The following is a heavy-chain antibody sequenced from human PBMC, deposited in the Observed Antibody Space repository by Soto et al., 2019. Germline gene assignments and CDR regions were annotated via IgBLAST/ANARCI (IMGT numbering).Heavy chain of an antibody. V-gene: IGHV3-33*01. Sequence: GGSLRLSCAASGFTFSNFGMHWVRQAPGKGLEWVALIWYDGNNKYYADSVKGRFTISRDNSNNTLYLQMNSLRPEDTAVYFCARGSTPSNLDYWGQGALVTVSS. J-gene: IGHJ4*02. CDR3: ARGSTPSNLDY. CDR2: IWYDGNNK. CDR1: GFTFSNFG. D-gene: IGHD2-2*01.